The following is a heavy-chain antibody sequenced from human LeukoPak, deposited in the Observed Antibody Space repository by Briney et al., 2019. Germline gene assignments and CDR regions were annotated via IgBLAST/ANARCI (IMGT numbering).Heavy chain of an antibody. V-gene: IGHV4-34*01. D-gene: IGHD5-12*01. J-gene: IGHJ6*03. Sequence: SETLSLTCAVYGGSFSGYYWSWIRQPPGKGLEWIGEINHSGSTNYNPSLKSRVTILVDTSKNQFSLKLSSVTAAETAVYYCARGMATRKRQYYYYYMDVWGKGTTVTVSS. CDR2: INHSGST. CDR3: ARGMATRKRQYYYYYMDV. CDR1: GGSFSGYY.